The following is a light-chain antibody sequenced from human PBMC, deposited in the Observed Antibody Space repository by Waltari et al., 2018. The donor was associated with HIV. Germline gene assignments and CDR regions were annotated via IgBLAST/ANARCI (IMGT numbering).Light chain of an antibody. J-gene: IGKJ1*01. CDR1: QGIRND. Sequence: AIQMTQSPSSLSASVGDRVTITCRASQGIRNDLGWYQQKPGKAPKLLIYAASNLLSGVPSRFSGSGSGTEFTLTISSLQPEDFTTYYCQHSRTFGQGTKVEIK. CDR2: AAS. V-gene: IGKV1-6*02. CDR3: QHSRT.